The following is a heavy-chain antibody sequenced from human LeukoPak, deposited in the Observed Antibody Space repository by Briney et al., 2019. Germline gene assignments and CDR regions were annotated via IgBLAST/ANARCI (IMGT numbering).Heavy chain of an antibody. CDR3: ARHGGIAYYYGMDV. D-gene: IGHD6-13*01. Sequence: SETLSLTCTVSGGSISSYYWSWIRQPPGKGLEWIGYIYYSGTTNYNPSLKSRVIISVDTSKNQFSLKLSSVTAADTAVYYCARHGGIAYYYGMDVWGQGTTVTVSS. J-gene: IGHJ6*02. V-gene: IGHV4-59*08. CDR1: GGSISSYY. CDR2: IYYSGTT.